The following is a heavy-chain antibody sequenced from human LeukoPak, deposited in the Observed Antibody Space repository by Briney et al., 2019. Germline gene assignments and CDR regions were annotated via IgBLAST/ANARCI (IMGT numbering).Heavy chain of an antibody. Sequence: PGGSLRLSCAASGFTFSSYSMNWVRQAPGRGLEWVSAISGGGRSTYYADSVKGRFTISRDNSNNTLYLQMTNLRVDDTAVYFCANQPSIAASSDTDFWGQGTLVSVSS. CDR3: ANQPSIAASSDTDF. CDR2: ISGGGRST. CDR1: GFTFSSYS. D-gene: IGHD6-6*01. J-gene: IGHJ4*02. V-gene: IGHV3-23*01.